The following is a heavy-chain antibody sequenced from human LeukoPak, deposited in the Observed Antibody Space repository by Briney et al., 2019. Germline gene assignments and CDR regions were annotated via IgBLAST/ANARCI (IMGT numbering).Heavy chain of an antibody. J-gene: IGHJ6*03. CDR2: ISHSGST. CDR3: ARIAPYYYYYYMDV. Sequence: SETLSLTCAVYGGSFSGYYWSWIRQPPGKGLEWIGEISHSGSTNYNPSLKSRVTISVDTSKNQFSLKLSSVTAADTAVYYCARIAPYYYYYYMDVRGKGTTVTVSS. CDR1: GGSFSGYY. V-gene: IGHV4-34*01. D-gene: IGHD6-13*01.